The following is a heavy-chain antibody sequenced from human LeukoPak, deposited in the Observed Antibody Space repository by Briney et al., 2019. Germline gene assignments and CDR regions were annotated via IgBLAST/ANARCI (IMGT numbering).Heavy chain of an antibody. CDR1: GGTFSSYA. V-gene: IGHV1-69*01. Sequence: ASVKVSCKASGGTFSSYAISWVRQAPGQGLEWMGGISPIFGTANYAQKFQGRVTITADESTSTAYMELSSLRSEDTAVYYCARAESSGPERLVLVHFDYWGQGTLVTVSS. D-gene: IGHD1-1*01. CDR2: ISPIFGTA. J-gene: IGHJ4*02. CDR3: ARAESSGPERLVLVHFDY.